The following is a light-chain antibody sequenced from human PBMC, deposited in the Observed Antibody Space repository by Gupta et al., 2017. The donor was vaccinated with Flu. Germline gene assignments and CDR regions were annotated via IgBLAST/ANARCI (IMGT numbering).Light chain of an antibody. CDR1: QGIRSD. Sequence: GDRVTINCRASQGIRSDLGWYQQTPGKPPKRLIYAASSLQRGVPSRFSGSGSGTEFTLTISSLQPEDFATYYCLQHNSYPRTCGQGTKLEIK. V-gene: IGKV1-17*01. CDR3: LQHNSYPRT. J-gene: IGKJ2*01. CDR2: AAS.